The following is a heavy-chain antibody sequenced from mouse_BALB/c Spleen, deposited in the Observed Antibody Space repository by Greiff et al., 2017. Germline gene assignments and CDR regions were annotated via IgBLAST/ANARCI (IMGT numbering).Heavy chain of an antibody. CDR1: GFTFSSYT. CDR2: ISSGGSYT. J-gene: IGHJ4*01. V-gene: IGHV5-6-4*01. Sequence: EVQLVESGGGLVKPGGSLKLSCAASGFTFSSYTMSWVRQTPEKRLEWVATISSGGSYTYYPDSVKGRFTISRDNAKNTLYLQMSSLKSEDTAMYYCTRMEAYYGPYYAMDYWGQGTSVTVSS. D-gene: IGHD2-10*01. CDR3: TRMEAYYGPYYAMDY.